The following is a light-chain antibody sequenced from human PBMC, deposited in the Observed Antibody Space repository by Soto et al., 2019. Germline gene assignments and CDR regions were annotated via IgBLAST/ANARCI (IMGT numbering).Light chain of an antibody. CDR3: QQYGSSVLT. Sequence: IVLMQYPATLCLSPGESTTLSCRASQSVSTNSLAWYQQKRGQAPRPLIYGASSRAPGTPARFSGSGSGTDFTLIISRLEPEDFAVYYCQQYGSSVLTFGGGTKVDIK. V-gene: IGKV3-20*01. CDR1: QSVSTNS. CDR2: GAS. J-gene: IGKJ4*01.